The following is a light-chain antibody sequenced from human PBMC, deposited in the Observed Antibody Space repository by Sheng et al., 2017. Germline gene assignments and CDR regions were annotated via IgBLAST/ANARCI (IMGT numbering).Light chain of an antibody. CDR2: WAS. V-gene: IGKV4-1*01. CDR1: QTVLYSSNNKSY. J-gene: IGKJ2*01. Sequence: DIVMTQSPESLAVSLGERATINCKSSQTVLYSSNNKSYLAWYQQKPGQPPKLLIYWASTRESGVPERFSGSGSGTDFTLSISSLQAEDVAVYYCQQYYNTPYTFGQGTKLEIK. CDR3: QQYYNTPYT.